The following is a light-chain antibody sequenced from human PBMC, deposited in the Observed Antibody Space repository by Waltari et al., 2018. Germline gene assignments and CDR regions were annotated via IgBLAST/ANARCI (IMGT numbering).Light chain of an antibody. CDR2: DAS. Sequence: EIVMTQSPATLSVSPGEAATLSCRASRAIANNLAWYQQKPGQALRLLIYDASTRATGIPARFSGSWSGTEFTLTITSLQSEESAVYFGQQFNTGYSVGQGTKLEIK. J-gene: IGKJ2*01. V-gene: IGKV3-15*01. CDR1: RAIANN. CDR3: QQFNTGYS.